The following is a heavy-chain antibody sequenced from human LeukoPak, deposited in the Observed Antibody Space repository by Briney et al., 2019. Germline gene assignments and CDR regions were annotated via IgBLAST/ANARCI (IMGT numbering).Heavy chain of an antibody. CDR1: GGSISSYY. J-gene: IGHJ4*02. CDR3: ERATDGYPYYFDY. CDR2: IYYSGST. Sequence: KPSETLSLXCTVSGGSISSYYWSWSRQPPGKGLEWIGYIYYSGSTNYNPSLKSRVTISVDTSKNQFSLKLSSVTAADTAVYYCERATDGYPYYFDYWGQGTLVTVSS. V-gene: IGHV4-59*01. D-gene: IGHD6-13*01.